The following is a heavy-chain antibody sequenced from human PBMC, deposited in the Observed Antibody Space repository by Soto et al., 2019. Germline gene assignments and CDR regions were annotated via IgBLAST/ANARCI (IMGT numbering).Heavy chain of an antibody. CDR1: GYSFTNYR. CDR3: ARHMEAAAGEFYYYYGMDV. V-gene: IGHV5-51*01. J-gene: IGHJ6*02. CDR2: IYPGDSET. Sequence: GESLKISCKGSGYSFTNYRIGWVRQMSGKGLEWMGIIYPGDSETRYSPSFQGQVTISADKSITTAYLQWSSLKASDTAMYYCARHMEAAAGEFYYYYGMDVWGQGTTVTVSS. D-gene: IGHD6-13*01.